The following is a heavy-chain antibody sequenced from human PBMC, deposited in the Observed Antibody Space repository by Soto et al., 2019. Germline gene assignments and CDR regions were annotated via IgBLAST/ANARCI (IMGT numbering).Heavy chain of an antibody. CDR1: GGTPSNSA. CDR3: AGGRRVVVGGRAYYGMDV. J-gene: IGHJ6*02. D-gene: IGHD3-22*01. V-gene: IGHV1-69*01. Sequence: QVHLLLQSGAEVKKPGSSVKVSCKASGGTPSNSAISWVRQAPGQGLEWMGGIIPVFGLVKYAQNFQGRGTITADESTNTAYMELSSLRPEDTAVYYWAGGRRVVVGGRAYYGMDVWGQGTTVTVSS. CDR2: IIPVFGLV.